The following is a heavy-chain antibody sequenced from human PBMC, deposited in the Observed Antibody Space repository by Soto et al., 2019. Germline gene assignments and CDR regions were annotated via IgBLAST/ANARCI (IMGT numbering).Heavy chain of an antibody. J-gene: IGHJ5*02. CDR1: GGSISGYY. V-gene: IGHV4-59*08. Sequence: PSETLSLTCTVSGGSISGYYWSWIRQPPGKGLEWIGYMYNTGSTVYNPSFKSRVTISVDTSKNQFSLTLSSVTASDTAVYYCARLGFYYQSLDPWGHGTLVTVSS. CDR3: ARLGFYYQSLDP. D-gene: IGHD2-2*01. CDR2: MYNTGST.